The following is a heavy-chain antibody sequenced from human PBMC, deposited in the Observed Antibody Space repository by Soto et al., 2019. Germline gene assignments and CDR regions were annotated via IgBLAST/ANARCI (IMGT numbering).Heavy chain of an antibody. CDR1: GYDFNTNW. CDR2: MYPGDSDT. Sequence: GESLKISCRGSGYDFNTNWFGWVRQLPGRGLEWVGIMYPGDSDTRYNPSLQGHVSLSVDVTVSTAFLQWRSLETSDTGMYFCARLPRDCNKTSCYYAGHWGQGTQVTASS. V-gene: IGHV5-51*01. CDR3: ARLPRDCNKTSCYYAGH. D-gene: IGHD3-3*01. J-gene: IGHJ4*02.